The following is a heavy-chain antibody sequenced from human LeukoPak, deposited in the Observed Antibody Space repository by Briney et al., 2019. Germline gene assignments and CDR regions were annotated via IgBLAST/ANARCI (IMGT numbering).Heavy chain of an antibody. J-gene: IGHJ4*02. CDR1: GFTFSSYE. Sequence: GGSLRLSCAASGFTFSSYEMNWVRQAPGKGLEWVSYIGSSGSTIYYADSVKGRFTISRDNAKNSLYLQMNSLRAEDTAVYYCARDPAPLGYWGQGTLVTVSS. CDR2: IGSSGSTI. D-gene: IGHD2-2*01. V-gene: IGHV3-48*03. CDR3: ARDPAPLGY.